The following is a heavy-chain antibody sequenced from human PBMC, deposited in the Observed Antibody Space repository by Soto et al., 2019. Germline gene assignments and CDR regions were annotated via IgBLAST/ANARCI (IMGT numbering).Heavy chain of an antibody. CDR2: ISSSSSNI. Sequence: EVQLVESGGGLVQPGGSLRLSCVASGFTLSGYAMNWVRQAPGKGLEWVSYISSSSSNIQYAGSVKGRFTISRDNAKNSLHLQINSQRDEDTAVYYCARDCSLGSRYCRWFDPWGQGTLVTVSS. V-gene: IGHV3-48*02. J-gene: IGHJ5*02. CDR3: ARDCSLGSRYCRWFDP. D-gene: IGHD2-15*01. CDR1: GFTLSGYA.